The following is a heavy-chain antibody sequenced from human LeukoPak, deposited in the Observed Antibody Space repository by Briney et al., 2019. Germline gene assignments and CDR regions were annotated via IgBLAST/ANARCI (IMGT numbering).Heavy chain of an antibody. CDR1: GGTFRNYP. CDR3: GRWAGTTLENNFWSGPLDN. Sequence: SVKVSCKVSGGTFRNYPIHWLRQASGQGLEWMGGIIPGLGTATYAQKFQGRVTFTADDSSTTAYMDLSSLRYDDTAVYYCGRWAGTTLENNFWSGPLDNWGPGILVSVSS. CDR2: IIPGLGTA. V-gene: IGHV1-69*13. J-gene: IGHJ4*02. D-gene: IGHD1-1*01.